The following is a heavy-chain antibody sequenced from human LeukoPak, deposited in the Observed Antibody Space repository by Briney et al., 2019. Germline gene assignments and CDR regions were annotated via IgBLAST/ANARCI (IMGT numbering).Heavy chain of an antibody. CDR1: GGSISSYY. V-gene: IGHV3-7*01. Sequence: ETLSLTCTVSGGSISSYYWRWIRRPPGEGREGWADIKKDGSEKYYVDSVKGRFTISRDNAKNSLYLQMNSLRAEDTAVYYCARGDGSGSYYRYWGQGTLVTVSS. D-gene: IGHD3-10*01. CDR2: IKKDGSEK. CDR3: ARGDGSGSYYRY. J-gene: IGHJ4*02.